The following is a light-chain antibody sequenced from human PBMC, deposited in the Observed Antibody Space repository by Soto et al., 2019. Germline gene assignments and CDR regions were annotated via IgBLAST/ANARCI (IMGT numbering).Light chain of an antibody. Sequence: QSVLTQPPSASGSPGQSVIISCTGTSSDVGGYKYVSWYQQHPGQAPKLMIYEVSNRPSGVSNRFSGSKSGNTASLTISGLQAEDEADYYCSSYTSSSTWVFGGGTKLTVL. V-gene: IGLV2-14*01. CDR2: EVS. CDR1: SSDVGGYKY. J-gene: IGLJ3*02. CDR3: SSYTSSSTWV.